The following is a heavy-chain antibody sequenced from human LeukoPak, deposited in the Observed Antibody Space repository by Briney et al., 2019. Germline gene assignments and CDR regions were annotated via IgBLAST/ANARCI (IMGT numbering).Heavy chain of an antibody. V-gene: IGHV1-2*02. J-gene: IGHJ3*02. CDR1: GSTFSGYY. CDR3: ARGPPQLGMHDPFET. CDR2: INPDSGGG. Sequence: GAPVKVSCKPSGSTFSGYYIHWVRQAPGQGLEWMGWINPDSGGGDIGHKFQGRVAMTRDTSSNTVYMEVTRLRSDDTAVYYCARGPPQLGMHDPFETWGQGTLVTVSS. D-gene: IGHD7-27*01.